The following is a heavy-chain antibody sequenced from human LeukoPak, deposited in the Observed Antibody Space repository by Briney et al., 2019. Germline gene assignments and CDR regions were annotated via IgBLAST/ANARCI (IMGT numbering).Heavy chain of an antibody. D-gene: IGHD5-18*01. CDR1: GYTFTSYD. J-gene: IGHJ6*04. V-gene: IGHV1-8*01. CDR3: ARDADTAMVTLSNYYYGMDV. CDR2: MNPNSGNT. Sequence: ASVKVSCKASGYTFTSYDINWVRQATGQGLEWMGWMNPNSGNTGYAQKFQGGVTMTRDTSTSTVYMELSSLRSEDTAVYYCARDADTAMVTLSNYYYGMDVWGKGTTVTVSS.